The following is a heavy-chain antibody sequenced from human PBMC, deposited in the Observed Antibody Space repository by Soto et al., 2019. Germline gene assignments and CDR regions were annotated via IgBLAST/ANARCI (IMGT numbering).Heavy chain of an antibody. CDR2: IYYSGST. J-gene: IGHJ4*02. Sequence: QVQLQESGPGLVKPSETLSLTCTVSGGSVSSGRFYWSWIRQPPGKGLEWIGYIYYSGSTKYNPSLRSRVTISVDTSKNQFSLKLTYVAAAYTAVYYCARSGSGSGWLGGQVTLVTVSS. CDR1: GGSVSSGRFY. CDR3: ARSGSGSGWL. V-gene: IGHV4-61*01. D-gene: IGHD6-19*01.